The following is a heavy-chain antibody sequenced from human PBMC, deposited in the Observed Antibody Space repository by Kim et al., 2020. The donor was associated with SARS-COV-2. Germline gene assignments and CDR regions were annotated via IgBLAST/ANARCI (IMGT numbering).Heavy chain of an antibody. J-gene: IGHJ4*02. CDR3: ARAPRTWIQLNEFDY. CDR1: GDSVSSNSAA. Sequence: SQTLSLTCAISGDSVSSNSAAWNWIRQSPSRGLEWLGRTYYRSKWYNDYAVSVKSRITVNPDPSRDQFSLQLNSVTPEDTAVYYCARAPRTWIQLNEFDYWGQGTLVTVSS. V-gene: IGHV6-1*01. D-gene: IGHD5-18*01. CDR2: TYYRSKWYN.